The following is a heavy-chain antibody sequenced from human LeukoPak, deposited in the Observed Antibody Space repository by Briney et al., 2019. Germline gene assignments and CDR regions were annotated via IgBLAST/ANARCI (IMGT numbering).Heavy chain of an antibody. CDR2: ISGSGGST. V-gene: IGHV3-23*01. CDR3: ARDSPVDPHGDYYYGMDV. D-gene: IGHD5-12*01. CDR1: GFTFSSYA. Sequence: GGSLRLSCAASGFTFSSYAMSWVRQAPGKGLEWVSAISGSGGSTYYADSVKGRFTISRDNSKNTLYLQMNSPRAEDTAVYYCARDSPVDPHGDYYYGMDVWGQGTTVTVSS. J-gene: IGHJ6*02.